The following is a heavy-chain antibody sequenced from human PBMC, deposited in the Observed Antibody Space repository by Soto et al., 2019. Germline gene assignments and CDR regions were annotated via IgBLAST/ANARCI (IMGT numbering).Heavy chain of an antibody. D-gene: IGHD1-7*01. CDR2: IKSKTDGGTT. V-gene: IGHV3-15*01. CDR1: GFTFSNAW. J-gene: IGHJ4*02. Sequence: GGSLRLSCAASGFTFSNAWMSWVRQAPGKGLEWVGRIKSKTDGGTTDYAAPVKGRFTISRDDSKNTLYLQMNSLKTEDTAVYYCTTEAVNWNYVVYFDYWGQGTLVTVSS. CDR3: TTEAVNWNYVVYFDY.